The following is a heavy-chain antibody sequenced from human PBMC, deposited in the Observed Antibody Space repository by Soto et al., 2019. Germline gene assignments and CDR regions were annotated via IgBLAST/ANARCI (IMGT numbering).Heavy chain of an antibody. CDR1: GYTFTSYD. Sequence: ASVRVSCKASGYTFTSYDINWVRQATGQGLEWMGWMNPNSGNTGYAQKFQGRVTMTRNTSISTAYMELSSLRSEDTAVYYCARGGGVRPFWSGYRPADYYYYYMDVRGKGTTVTVSS. V-gene: IGHV1-8*01. CDR2: MNPNSGNT. D-gene: IGHD3-3*01. J-gene: IGHJ6*03. CDR3: ARGGGVRPFWSGYRPADYYYYYMDV.